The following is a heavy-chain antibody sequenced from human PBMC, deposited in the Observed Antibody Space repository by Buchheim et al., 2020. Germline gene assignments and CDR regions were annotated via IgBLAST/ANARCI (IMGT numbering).Heavy chain of an antibody. CDR3: ARGTAGGYIYEGY. Sequence: EVQLVESGGALVQPGGSLRLSCAASGFTFSSYWMHWVRQAPGKGLVWVSRIKGDGISTNYSDSVKGRFTISRDKPKNTPLLKMDRLTVEDTAVYFCARGTAGGYIYEGYWGRGTL. V-gene: IGHV3-74*01. CDR1: GFTFSSYW. D-gene: IGHD5-18*01. J-gene: IGHJ4*02. CDR2: IKGDGIST.